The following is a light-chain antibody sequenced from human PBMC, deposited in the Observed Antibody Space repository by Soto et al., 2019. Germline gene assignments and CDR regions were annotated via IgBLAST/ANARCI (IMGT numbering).Light chain of an antibody. CDR1: QTISSW. V-gene: IGKV1-5*03. CDR3: QHYNSYSEA. Sequence: DIQMTQSPSTLSGPVGDRVTITCRASQTISSWLAWYQQKPGKAPKLLIYKASTLKSGVPSRFSGSGSGTEFALTSSSLQPDDFATYYYQHYNSYSEAFGQGTKVDIK. CDR2: KAS. J-gene: IGKJ1*01.